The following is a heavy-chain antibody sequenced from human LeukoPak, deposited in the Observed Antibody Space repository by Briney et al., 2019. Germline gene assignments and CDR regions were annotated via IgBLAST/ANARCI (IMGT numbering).Heavy chain of an antibody. J-gene: IGHJ4*02. D-gene: IGHD6-13*01. V-gene: IGHV4-39*01. CDR1: GGSISSSSYY. CDR3: ARHGGSPIAAAGQHGDH. Sequence: SETLSLTCTVSGGSISSSSYYWGWIRQPPGKGLEWIGSIYYSGSTYYNPSLKSRVTISVDTSKNQFSLKLSSVTAADTAVYYCARHGGSPIAAAGQHGDHWGQGTLVTVSS. CDR2: IYYSGST.